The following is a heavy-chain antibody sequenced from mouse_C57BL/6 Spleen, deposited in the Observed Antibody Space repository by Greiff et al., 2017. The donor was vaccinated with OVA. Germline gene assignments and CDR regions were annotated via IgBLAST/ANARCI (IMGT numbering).Heavy chain of an antibody. CDR2: ILPGSGST. CDR1: GYTFTGYW. J-gene: IGHJ2*01. CDR3: ARRDYSNYRFDY. D-gene: IGHD2-5*01. Sequence: VQLKESGAELMKPGASVKLSCKASGYTFTGYWIEWVKQRPGHGLEWIGDILPGSGSTNYNEKFKGKATFTADTSSNTAYMQLVNLTAEYSAIDYYARRDYSNYRFDYWGQGTTLTVSS. V-gene: IGHV1-9*01.